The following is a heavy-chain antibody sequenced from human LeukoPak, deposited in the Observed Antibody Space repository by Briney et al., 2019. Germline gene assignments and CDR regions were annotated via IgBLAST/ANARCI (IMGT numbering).Heavy chain of an antibody. D-gene: IGHD1-26*01. CDR1: GYTLTELS. J-gene: IGHJ5*02. V-gene: IGHV1-24*01. Sequence: ASVKVSCKVSGYTLTELSMHWVRQAPGKGLEWMGGFDPEDGETIYAQKFQGRVTMTEDTSTDTAYMELSSLRSEDTAVYYCATGVFSGSYYRNWFDPWGQGTLVTVSS. CDR2: FDPEDGET. CDR3: ATGVFSGSYYRNWFDP.